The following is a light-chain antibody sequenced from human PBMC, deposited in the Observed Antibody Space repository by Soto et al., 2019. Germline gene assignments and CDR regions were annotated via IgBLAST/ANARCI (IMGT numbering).Light chain of an antibody. V-gene: IGLV1-40*01. CDR3: QTYDSSLRGLYG. CDR2: GNT. Sequence: ISAAPVHRVTISCTVSSSNIRAGSDVRWYHQLPGTAPKILIYGNTNRPSGVPDRFSGSKSGTSASLAIAGLQTEDEGAYYCQTYDSSLRGLYGFGPGTKVTV. CDR1: SSNIRAGSD. J-gene: IGLJ1*01.